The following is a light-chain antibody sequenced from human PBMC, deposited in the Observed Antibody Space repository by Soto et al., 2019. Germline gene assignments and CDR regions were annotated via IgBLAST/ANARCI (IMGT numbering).Light chain of an antibody. Sequence: QSALTQPASVSGSPGQSFTISCTGTSSDVGSYNLVSWYQQHPGKAPKLMIYEGSKRPSGVSNRFSGSKSGNTASLTISGLQAEDEADYYCCSYAGSSTFEVFGGRTQLTVL. CDR1: SSDVGSYNL. CDR3: CSYAGSSTFEV. CDR2: EGS. J-gene: IGLJ3*02. V-gene: IGLV2-23*03.